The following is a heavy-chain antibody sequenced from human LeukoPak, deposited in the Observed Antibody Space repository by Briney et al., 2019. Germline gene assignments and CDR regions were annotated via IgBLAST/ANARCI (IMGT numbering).Heavy chain of an antibody. V-gene: IGHV3-15*01. CDR3: TTDPVLRFLEWLKGGNWFDH. D-gene: IGHD3-3*01. Sequence: GGSLRLSCAASGFTFSNAWMSWVRQAPGKGLEWVGRIKSKTDGGTTDYAAPVKGRFTISRDDSKNTLYLQMNSLKTEDTAVYYCTTDPVLRFLEWLKGGNWFDHWGQGTLVTVSS. CDR2: IKSKTDGGTT. J-gene: IGHJ5*02. CDR1: GFTFSNAW.